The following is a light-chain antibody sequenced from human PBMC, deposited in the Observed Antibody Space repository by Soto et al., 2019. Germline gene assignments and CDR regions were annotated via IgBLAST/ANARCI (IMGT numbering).Light chain of an antibody. J-gene: IGKJ3*01. CDR1: QAIRNE. CDR2: TAS. V-gene: IGKV1-6*01. CDR3: LHDYSYPRT. Sequence: GDRVVITCRASQAIRNELGWYQQKPGKAPELLIYTASILQSGVPSRFSGSGSGAYFTLTIRSLQPEDFATYFCLHDYSYPRTFGPGTKVDIK.